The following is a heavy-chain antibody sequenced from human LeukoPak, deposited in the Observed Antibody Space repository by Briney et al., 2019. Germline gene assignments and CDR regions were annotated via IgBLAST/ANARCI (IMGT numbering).Heavy chain of an antibody. D-gene: IGHD6-13*01. J-gene: IGHJ6*03. CDR2: IYSGGST. Sequence: GGSLRLSCAASGFTVSSNYMSWVRQAPGKGLEWVSVIYSGGSTSYTDSVKGRFTTSRDNSKNTLYLQINSLRANETAVYYCARELRGIAGAGTNEAGGYYYYDMGVWGKGTTVTVS. CDR3: ARELRGIAGAGTNEAGGYYYYDMGV. CDR1: GFTVSSNY. V-gene: IGHV3-53*01.